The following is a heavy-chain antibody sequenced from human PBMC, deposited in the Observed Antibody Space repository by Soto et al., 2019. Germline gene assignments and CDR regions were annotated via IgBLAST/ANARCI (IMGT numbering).Heavy chain of an antibody. V-gene: IGHV3-11*01. J-gene: IGHJ6*02. CDR3: ARVNGYYYYGMDV. Sequence: QVQLVESGGGLVKPGGSLRLSCAASGFTFSDYYMSWIRQAPGKGLEWVSDISSSGSIIYYADSVKGRSTISRDNAKNSLYLQMTRLRAEDTAVYYCARVNGYYYYGMDVWGQGTTVTVSS. CDR2: ISSSGSII. D-gene: IGHD3-22*01. CDR1: GFTFSDYY.